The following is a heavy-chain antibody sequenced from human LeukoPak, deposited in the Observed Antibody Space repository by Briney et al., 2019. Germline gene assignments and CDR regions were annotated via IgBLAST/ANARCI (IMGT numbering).Heavy chain of an antibody. D-gene: IGHD5-18*01. Sequence: SETLSLTCTVSGGSISSYYWSWVRQPPGKGLEWIGYIYYSGSTNYNPSLKSRFTISVDTSKNQFSLKLSSVTAADTAVYYCARVMGTAMVSSGYYFDYWGQGTLVTVSS. CDR1: GGSISSYY. CDR2: IYYSGST. V-gene: IGHV4-59*01. J-gene: IGHJ4*02. CDR3: ARVMGTAMVSSGYYFDY.